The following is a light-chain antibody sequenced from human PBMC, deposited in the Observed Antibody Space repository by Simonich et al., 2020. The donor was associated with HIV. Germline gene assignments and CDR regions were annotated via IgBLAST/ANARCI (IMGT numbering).Light chain of an antibody. J-gene: IGLJ3*02. CDR3: SSYAGSYTWV. CDR1: INDVGGSNY. V-gene: IGLV2-14*01. CDR2: DVT. Sequence: QSALTQPASVSGSPGQSITISCTGTINDVGGSNYVSWYQQPPGKAPKLMIYDVTKRPSGVSNRFSGAKSGNTASLTISGLQAEDEADYYCSSYAGSYTWVFGGGTKLTVL.